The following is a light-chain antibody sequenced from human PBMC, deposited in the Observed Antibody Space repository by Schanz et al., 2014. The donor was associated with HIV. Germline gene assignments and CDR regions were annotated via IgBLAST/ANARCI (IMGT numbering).Light chain of an antibody. J-gene: IGLJ2*01. CDR3: QSFDSSLSAVV. V-gene: IGLV1-47*02. Sequence: QSVLTQPPSASGTPGQRVTISCSGSSSNIGSNFVYWYQQLPGTAPKVLIYTNNQRPSGVPDRFSGSKSGTSASLAITGLQAEDEADYYCQSFDSSLSAVVFGGGTKLTVL. CDR2: TNN. CDR1: SSNIGSNF.